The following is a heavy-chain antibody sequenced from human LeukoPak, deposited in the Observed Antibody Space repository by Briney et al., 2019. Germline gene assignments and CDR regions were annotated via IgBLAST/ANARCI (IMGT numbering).Heavy chain of an antibody. V-gene: IGHV3-64D*06. D-gene: IGHD2-2*01. CDR1: GFTLSRYG. J-gene: IGHJ4*02. CDR2: ISSNGGST. Sequence: GGSLRLSCSASGFTLSRYGMHWVRQAPGKGLEYVSGISSNGGSTNYADSVRGRFTISRDNSKNTLHLQMSSLRAEDTAVYYCVKGYCSSISCSLIDYGGQGTLVTVSS. CDR3: VKGYCSSISCSLIDY.